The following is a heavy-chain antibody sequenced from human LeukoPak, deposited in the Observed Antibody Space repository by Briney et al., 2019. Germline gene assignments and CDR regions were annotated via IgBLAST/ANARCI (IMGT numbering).Heavy chain of an antibody. V-gene: IGHV5-51*01. CDR3: ARRIAAAGLNWFDP. CDR1: GYSFTNNW. D-gene: IGHD6-13*01. Sequence: GESLKISCKGSGYSFTNNWIGWVRQVPGKGLEWLGIIYPGDSDTRYSPSFQGQVTISADKSISTAYLQWSSLKASDTAMYYCARRIAAAGLNWFDPWGQGTLVTVSS. CDR2: IYPGDSDT. J-gene: IGHJ5*02.